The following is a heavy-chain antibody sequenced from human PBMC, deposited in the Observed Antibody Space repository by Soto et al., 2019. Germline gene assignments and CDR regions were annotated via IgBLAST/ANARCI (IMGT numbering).Heavy chain of an antibody. CDR2: IYYSGGT. Sequence: SETLSLTCTVSCGSISSGGYYWSWIRQHPGKGLEWIGYIYYSGGTYYNPSLKSRVTISVDTSKNQFSLKLSSVTAADTAVYYCARAPSSNYDSSGPTHFDYWGQGTLVTVSS. CDR1: CGSISSGGYY. J-gene: IGHJ4*02. CDR3: ARAPSSNYDSSGPTHFDY. D-gene: IGHD3-22*01. V-gene: IGHV4-31*03.